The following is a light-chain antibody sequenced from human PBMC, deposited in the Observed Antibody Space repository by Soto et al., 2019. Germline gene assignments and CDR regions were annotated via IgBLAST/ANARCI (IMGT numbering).Light chain of an antibody. CDR3: KQYNHWPPWT. CDR1: QSVSSN. Sequence: EIVMTHSPATLSVHPWERATLSCRASQSVSSNLAWYQQNPGQAPRLLIYGASTRATGIPARFSGSGSGTEFTLTISSLQSEDFAVYYCKQYNHWPPWTFGQGTKVDIK. J-gene: IGKJ1*01. CDR2: GAS. V-gene: IGKV3-15*01.